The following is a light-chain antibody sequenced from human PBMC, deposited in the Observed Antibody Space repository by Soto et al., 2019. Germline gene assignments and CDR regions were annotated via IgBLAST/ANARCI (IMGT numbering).Light chain of an antibody. CDR2: DAS. J-gene: IGKJ2*01. Sequence: DIQMTQSPSTLSASVGDRVTITCRASQSISSWLAWYQQKPGKAPKLLIYDASSLESGVPSRFSGSGSGTEFTLTISNMQPDDFATYYCQQYNSYSPLYTFGQGTTLEIK. CDR1: QSISSW. V-gene: IGKV1-5*01. CDR3: QQYNSYSPLYT.